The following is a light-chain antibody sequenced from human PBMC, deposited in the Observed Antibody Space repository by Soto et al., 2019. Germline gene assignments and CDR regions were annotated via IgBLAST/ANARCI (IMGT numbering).Light chain of an antibody. Sequence: EIVLTQSPATLSVSPGEGATLSCRASQNVSSNLAWHQQKPGQAPRPLISDASTRATGIPASFSGSGSGTEFTLTISSLQSEDSAVYYCQQYKTWPPTFGQGTKVDI. CDR2: DAS. CDR3: QQYKTWPPT. J-gene: IGKJ1*01. CDR1: QNVSSN. V-gene: IGKV3-15*01.